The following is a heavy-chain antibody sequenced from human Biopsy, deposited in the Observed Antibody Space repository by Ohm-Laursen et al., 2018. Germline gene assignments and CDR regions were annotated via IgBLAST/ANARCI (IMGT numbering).Heavy chain of an antibody. CDR3: ARDALGGGSYRFFY. CDR2: IIPIFGTA. D-gene: IGHD1-26*01. V-gene: IGHV1-69*13. Sequence: SVKVSCKASGYLFINYGISWVRQAPGQGLEWMGGIIPIFGTANYAQKFQGRVTITADESTSTAYMELSSLRSDDTAVYYCARDALGGGSYRFFYWGQGSLVTVSS. J-gene: IGHJ4*02. CDR1: GYLFINYG.